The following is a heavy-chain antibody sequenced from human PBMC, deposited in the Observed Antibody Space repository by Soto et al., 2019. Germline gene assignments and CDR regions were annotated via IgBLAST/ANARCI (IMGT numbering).Heavy chain of an antibody. CDR2: MNPNSGNT. Sequence: ASVKVSCKASGYTFTSYDINWVRQATGQGLEWMGWMNPNSGNTGYAQKFQGRVTMTRNTFISTAYMELSSLRSEDTAVYYCARGRGDIVVVPAAETYYYYYMDVWGKGTTVTVSS. J-gene: IGHJ6*03. CDR1: GYTFTSYD. D-gene: IGHD2-2*01. V-gene: IGHV1-8*01. CDR3: ARGRGDIVVVPAAETYYYYYMDV.